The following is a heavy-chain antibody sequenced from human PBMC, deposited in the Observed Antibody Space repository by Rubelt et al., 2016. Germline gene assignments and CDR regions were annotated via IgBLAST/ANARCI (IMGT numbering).Heavy chain of an antibody. V-gene: IGHV4-59*01. Sequence: QLQLQESGPGLVKPSETLSLTCTVSGGSISSYYWSWVRQPPGKGLEWIGYIYYSGSTNYNPSLKSRGTISVDTSKNQFSLKLSSVTAADTAVYYCAREVVPAGYYYYMDVWGKGTTVTVSS. CDR1: GGSISSYY. CDR3: AREVVPAGYYYYMDV. J-gene: IGHJ6*03. D-gene: IGHD2-2*01. CDR2: IYYSGST.